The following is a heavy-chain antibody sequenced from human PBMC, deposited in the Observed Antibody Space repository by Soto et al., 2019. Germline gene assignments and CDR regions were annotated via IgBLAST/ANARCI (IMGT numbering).Heavy chain of an antibody. J-gene: IGHJ6*03. Sequence: VQLAESGGGLAQPGGYLRLSCAASGLTLSGYARDWVRQAPGKGLEYVSGISGNGVGTYYANSVQGRFTISRDNSKNTVYLQMGSLRPEDMAVYYCARRARPDFYYMDVWGKGTPVTVSS. V-gene: IGHV3-64*01. CDR3: ARRARPDFYYMDV. CDR2: ISGNGVGT. CDR1: GLTLSGYA. D-gene: IGHD6-6*01.